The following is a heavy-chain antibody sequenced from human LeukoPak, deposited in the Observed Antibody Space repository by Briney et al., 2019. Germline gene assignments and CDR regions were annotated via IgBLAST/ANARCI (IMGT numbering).Heavy chain of an antibody. J-gene: IGHJ4*02. V-gene: IGHV1-8*01. CDR1: GYTFTSYD. CDR2: MNPNSGDT. D-gene: IGHD3-10*01. Sequence: ASVKVSCKASGYTFTSYDINWARQATGQGLEWMGWMNPNSGDTGYVQKFQGRVTMTRDTSISTAYMELSSLRSEDTAVYYCARGGFGSGSYSDYWGQGTLVTVSS. CDR3: ARGGFGSGSYSDY.